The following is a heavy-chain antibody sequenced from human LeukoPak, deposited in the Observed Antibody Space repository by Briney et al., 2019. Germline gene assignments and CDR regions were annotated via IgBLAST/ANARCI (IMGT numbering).Heavy chain of an antibody. D-gene: IGHD5-12*01. J-gene: IGHJ4*02. Sequence: GGSLRLSCAASGFTFDDYAMHWVRQAPGKGLEWVSLISGDGGSTYYADSVKGRFTISRDNSKNSLYLQMNSLRTEDTALYYCAKDSIVANDYTYYFDYWGQGTLVTVSS. V-gene: IGHV3-43*02. CDR1: GFTFDDYA. CDR2: ISGDGGST. CDR3: AKDSIVANDYTYYFDY.